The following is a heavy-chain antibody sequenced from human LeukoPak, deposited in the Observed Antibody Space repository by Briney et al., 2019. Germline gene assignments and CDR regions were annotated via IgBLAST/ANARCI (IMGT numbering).Heavy chain of an antibody. CDR1: GFPFSTYW. CDR2: INNEGTFT. J-gene: IGHJ4*02. Sequence: GGSLRLSCAASGFPFSTYWMDWVRQAPGKGLVWVSRINNEGTFTTYADSVKGRFAISRDNAKNTLYLQMSSLRVDDTAIYYCARARFKADYWGQGTLVTVSS. D-gene: IGHD3-3*01. V-gene: IGHV3-74*01. CDR3: ARARFKADY.